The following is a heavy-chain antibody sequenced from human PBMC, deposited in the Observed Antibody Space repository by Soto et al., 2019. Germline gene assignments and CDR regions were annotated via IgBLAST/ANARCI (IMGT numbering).Heavy chain of an antibody. V-gene: IGHV1-69*01. CDR2: IIPIFGTA. Sequence: SVKVSCKASGGTFSSYAISWVRQAPGQGLEWMGGIIPIFGTANYAQKFQGRVTITADESTSTAYMELSSLRSEDTAVYYCARDQVAVAGTGRSNWFDPWGQGTLVTVSS. J-gene: IGHJ5*02. D-gene: IGHD6-19*01. CDR1: GGTFSSYA. CDR3: ARDQVAVAGTGRSNWFDP.